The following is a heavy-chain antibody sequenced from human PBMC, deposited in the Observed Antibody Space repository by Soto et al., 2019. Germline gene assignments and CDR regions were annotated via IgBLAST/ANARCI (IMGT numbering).Heavy chain of an antibody. CDR2: ISGSGDST. CDR1: GFTFNRYG. D-gene: IGHD1-7*01. J-gene: IGHJ4*02. CDR3: VKPRLELLYLDS. V-gene: IGHV3-23*01. Sequence: GGSLRLSCAASGFTFNRYGMSWVRQAPGKGLEWVSAISGSGDSTYYADSVKGRFTNSRDSSNNTLYLQMNNLRADDTALYFCVKPRLELLYLDSWGLGALVTVSS.